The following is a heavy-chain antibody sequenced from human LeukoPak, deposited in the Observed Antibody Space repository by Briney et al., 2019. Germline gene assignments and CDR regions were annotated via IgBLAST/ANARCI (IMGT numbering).Heavy chain of an antibody. CDR2: IYYSGST. CDR1: GGSISSSSYY. CDR3: ARGGSYSSSWYVDY. D-gene: IGHD6-13*01. J-gene: IGHJ4*02. V-gene: IGHV4-39*01. Sequence: SETLSLTCTVSGGSISSSSYYWGWIRQPPGKGLEWIGSIYYSGSTYYNPSLKSRVTISVDTSKNQFSLKLSSVTAADTAVYYCARGGSYSSSWYVDYWGLGTLVTVSS.